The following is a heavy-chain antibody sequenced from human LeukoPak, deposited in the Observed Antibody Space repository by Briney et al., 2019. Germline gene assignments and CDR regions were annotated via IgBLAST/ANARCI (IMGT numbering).Heavy chain of an antibody. D-gene: IGHD2-2*01. J-gene: IGHJ4*02. V-gene: IGHV3-7*01. CDR2: IKQDGSEK. Sequence: GGSLRLSCAASGFTFSSYWMSWVRQAPGKGVEWVANIKQDGSEKYSVDSVKGRFTISRDNAKNSLYLQMNSLRGEDTAVYYCARLYCSTISCLCFDYWGQGTLVTVSS. CDR3: ARLYCSTISCLCFDY. CDR1: GFTFSSYW.